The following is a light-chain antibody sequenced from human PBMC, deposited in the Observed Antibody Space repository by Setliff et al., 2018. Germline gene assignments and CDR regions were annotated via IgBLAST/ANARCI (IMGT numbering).Light chain of an antibody. J-gene: IGKJ3*01. CDR3: QQSYSTPPFT. V-gene: IGKV1-39*01. CDR2: AAS. CDR1: QNIRTF. Sequence: DIEMTQSPSSLSASVGDRVTMTRRASQNIRTFLNWYQQKPGKAPNLLIYAASNLQSGVPSRFNGSGSGTDFTLTISSLQPEDLATYYCQQSYSTPPFTFGPGTKVDIK.